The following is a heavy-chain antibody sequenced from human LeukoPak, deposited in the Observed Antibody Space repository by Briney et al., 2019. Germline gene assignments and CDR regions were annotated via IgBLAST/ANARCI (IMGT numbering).Heavy chain of an antibody. D-gene: IGHD6-19*01. J-gene: IGHJ4*02. CDR2: ISGSGGST. V-gene: IGHV3-23*01. CDR1: GFTFSTYA. CDR3: AKRHGYSSGWFYFDC. Sequence: PGGSLRLSCAASGFTFSTYAMSWVRQAPGKGLEWVSAISGSGGSTYYAYSVKGGFTVSRDNSKNTLYLQMNSLRAEDTAVYYCAKRHGYSSGWFYFDCWGQGTLVTVSS.